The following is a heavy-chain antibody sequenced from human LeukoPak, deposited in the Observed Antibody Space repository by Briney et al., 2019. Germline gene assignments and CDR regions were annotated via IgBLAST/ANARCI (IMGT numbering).Heavy chain of an antibody. CDR2: ISGIGDST. CDR1: GFTYSSYA. J-gene: IGHJ4*02. CDR3: AKDSYYGDYFDY. Sequence: GGSLRLSCAASGFTYSSYAMTWVRQAPGKGLEWVSLISGIGDSTFYADSLKGRFTISRDNSKSTLYLQMNSLRADDTAVYFCAKDSYYGDYFDYWGQGTLVTVSS. D-gene: IGHD4-17*01. V-gene: IGHV3-23*01.